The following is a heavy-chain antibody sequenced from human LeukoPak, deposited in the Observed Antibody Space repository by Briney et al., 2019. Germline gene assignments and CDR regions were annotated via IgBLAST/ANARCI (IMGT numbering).Heavy chain of an antibody. J-gene: IGHJ6*03. Sequence: PGGSLRLSCAASGFTFSSNYMSWVRQAPGKGLEWVSFIFGGGSTYYADDVKGRFTISSGNAKSSPYLQINSLRAEDTAIYYCARDPYNGAYGDTYYYYMDVWGKGTTVTISS. CDR3: ARDPYNGAYGDTYYYYMDV. CDR1: GFTFSSNY. V-gene: IGHV3-66*01. D-gene: IGHD4-17*01. CDR2: IFGGGST.